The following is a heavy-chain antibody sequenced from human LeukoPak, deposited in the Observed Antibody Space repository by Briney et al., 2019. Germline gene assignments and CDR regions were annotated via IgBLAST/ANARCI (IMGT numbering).Heavy chain of an antibody. J-gene: IGHJ4*02. CDR3: ARGFGGRFPYYFDY. D-gene: IGHD1-26*01. V-gene: IGHV1-2*04. CDR1: GYTFTGYY. Sequence: ASVKVSCKASGYTFTGYYMHWVRQAPGQGLEWMGWINPNSGGTNYAQKFQGWVTMTRDTSISTAYMELSRLRSDDTAVYYCARGFGGRFPYYFDYWGQGTLVTVSS. CDR2: INPNSGGT.